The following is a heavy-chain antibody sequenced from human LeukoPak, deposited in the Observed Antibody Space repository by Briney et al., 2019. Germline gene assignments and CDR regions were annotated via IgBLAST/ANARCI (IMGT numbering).Heavy chain of an antibody. D-gene: IGHD2-2*01. V-gene: IGHV3-30-3*01. CDR2: ISYDGSNK. CDR1: GFTFSSYA. Sequence: GGSLRLSRAASGFTFSSYAMHWVRQAPGKGLEWVAVISYDGSNKYYADSVKGRFTISRDNSKNTLYLQMNSLRAEDTAVYYCARDGGYCSSTSCLGANWFDPWGQGTLVTVSS. CDR3: ARDGGYCSSTSCLGANWFDP. J-gene: IGHJ5*02.